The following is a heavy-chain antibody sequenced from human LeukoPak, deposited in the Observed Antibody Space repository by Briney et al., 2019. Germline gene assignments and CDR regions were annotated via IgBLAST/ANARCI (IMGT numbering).Heavy chain of an antibody. CDR1: GYTFTGYY. D-gene: IGHD4-23*01. J-gene: IGHJ4*02. Sequence: ASVKGSCKASGYTFTGYYMHWVRQAPGQGLEWMGWINPNSGGTNYAQKFQGRVTMTRDTSISTAYMELSRLRSDDTAVYYCARAEGHGGIDFDYWGQGTLVTVSS. CDR3: ARAEGHGGIDFDY. V-gene: IGHV1-2*02. CDR2: INPNSGGT.